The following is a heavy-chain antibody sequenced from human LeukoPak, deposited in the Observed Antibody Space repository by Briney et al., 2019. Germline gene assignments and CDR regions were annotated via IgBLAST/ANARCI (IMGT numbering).Heavy chain of an antibody. J-gene: IGHJ3*02. Sequence: SETLSLTCTVSGGSISSGDYYWSWIRQPPGKGLEWIGYIYYSGSTYYNPSLKSRVTISVDTSKNQFSLKLSSVTAADTAVYYCARDHDYDFWSGSQAGHAFDIWGQGTMVTVSS. V-gene: IGHV4-30-4*08. D-gene: IGHD3-3*01. CDR3: ARDHDYDFWSGSQAGHAFDI. CDR1: GGSISSGDYY. CDR2: IYYSGST.